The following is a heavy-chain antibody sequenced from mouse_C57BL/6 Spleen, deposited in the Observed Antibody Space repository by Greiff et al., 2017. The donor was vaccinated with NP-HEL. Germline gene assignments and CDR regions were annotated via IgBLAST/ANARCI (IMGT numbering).Heavy chain of an antibody. Sequence: QVQLQQSGAELARPGASVKLSCKASGYTFTSYGISWVKQRTGQGLEWIGEIYPRSGNTYYNEKFKGKATLTADKSSSTAYMELRSLTSEDSAVYFCARWGSSLHYYAIDYWGQGTSVTVSS. CDR1: GYTFTSYG. CDR2: IYPRSGNT. J-gene: IGHJ4*01. D-gene: IGHD1-1*01. V-gene: IGHV1-81*01. CDR3: ARWGSSLHYYAIDY.